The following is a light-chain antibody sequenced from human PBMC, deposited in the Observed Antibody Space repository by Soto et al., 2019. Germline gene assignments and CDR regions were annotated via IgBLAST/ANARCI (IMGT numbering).Light chain of an antibody. CDR2: DAS. CDR3: QQYNSYRYT. J-gene: IGKJ2*01. V-gene: IGKV1-5*01. CDR1: QSISSW. Sequence: DIQMTQSPSTLSASVGDRVTITCRASQSISSWLAWYQQKPGKAPKLLIYDASSLESGVPSRFSGSGSGTEFTLTISSLQTDDVATYYCQQYNSYRYTFGQGAKLEIK.